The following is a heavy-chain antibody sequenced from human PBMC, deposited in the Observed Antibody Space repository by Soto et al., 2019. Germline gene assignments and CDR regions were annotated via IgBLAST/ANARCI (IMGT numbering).Heavy chain of an antibody. CDR1: GFTVSSNY. V-gene: IGHV3-53*01. Sequence: LRLSCAASGFTVSSNYMSWVRQAPGKGLEWVSVIYSGGSTYYADSVKGRFTISRDNSKNTLYLQMNSLRAEDTAVYYCARGPRGGENWNDYYYYYGMDVWGQGTTVTVSS. CDR3: ARGPRGGENWNDYYYYYGMDV. CDR2: IYSGGST. D-gene: IGHD1-1*01. J-gene: IGHJ6*02.